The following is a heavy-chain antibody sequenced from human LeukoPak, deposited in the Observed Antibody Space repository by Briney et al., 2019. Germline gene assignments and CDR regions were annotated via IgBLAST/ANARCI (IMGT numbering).Heavy chain of an antibody. D-gene: IGHD6-6*01. J-gene: IGHJ4*02. V-gene: IGHV3-23*01. CDR3: AKGIAARPYYFDY. Sequence: GGSLRLSCAASGFTFSSYAMSWVRQAPGKGLEWVSAISGSGGSIYYADSVKGRFTISRDNSKNTLYLQMNSLRAEDTAVYYCAKGIAARPYYFDYWGQGTLVTVSS. CDR2: ISGSGGSI. CDR1: GFTFSSYA.